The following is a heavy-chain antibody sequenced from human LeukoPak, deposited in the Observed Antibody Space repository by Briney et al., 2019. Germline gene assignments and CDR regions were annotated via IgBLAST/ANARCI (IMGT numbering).Heavy chain of an antibody. CDR1: GVSISSYY. Sequence: PSETLSLTCTVSGVSISSYYWSWIRQPPGKGLEWVGYIYYSGSTNYNPSLESRLTISVDTSKNQFSLKLSSVTAADTAVYYCAKGLLGIAVAGTTFRFDPWGQGTLVTVSS. J-gene: IGHJ5*02. CDR2: IYYSGST. D-gene: IGHD6-19*01. CDR3: AKGLLGIAVAGTTFRFDP. V-gene: IGHV4-59*01.